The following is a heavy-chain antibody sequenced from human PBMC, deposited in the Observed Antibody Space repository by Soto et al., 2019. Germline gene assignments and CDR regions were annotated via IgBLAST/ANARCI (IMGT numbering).Heavy chain of an antibody. CDR2: INHSGST. CDR1: GGSFSGYY. D-gene: IGHD3-10*01. CDR3: ASSYRIWFGKNLGV. J-gene: IGHJ4*02. V-gene: IGHV4-34*01. Sequence: SETLSLTCAVYGGSFSGYYWSWIRQPPGKGLEWIGEINHSGSTNYNPSLKSLVTISVDTSKNQFSLKLSSVTAADTAVYYCASSYRIWFGKNLGVWGQGTLVTVSS.